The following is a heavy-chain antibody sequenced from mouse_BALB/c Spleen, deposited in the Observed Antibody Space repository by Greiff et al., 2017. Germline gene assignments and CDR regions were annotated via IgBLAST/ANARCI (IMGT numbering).Heavy chain of an antibody. J-gene: IGHJ4*01. CDR1: SYTFTDYA. D-gene: IGHD2-2*01. Sequence: QVQLKQSGPELVRPGVSVKISCKGSSYTFTDYAMHWVKQSHAKSLEWIGVISTYYGNTNYNQKFKGKATMTVDKSSSTAYMELARLTSEDSAVYYCAREGYAGTYAMDYWGQGTSVTVSS. CDR3: AREGYAGTYAMDY. CDR2: ISTYYGNT. V-gene: IGHV1-67*01.